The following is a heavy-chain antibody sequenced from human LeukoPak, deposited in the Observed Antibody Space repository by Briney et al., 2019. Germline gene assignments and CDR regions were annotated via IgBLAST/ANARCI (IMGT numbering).Heavy chain of an antibody. CDR2: ISSDGTNT. D-gene: IGHD3-10*01. CDR1: GFTFSSYW. J-gene: IGHJ4*02. Sequence: PGGSLRLSCAASGFTFSSYWMHWARQDAGKGLVWVARISSDGTNTIYADSVKGRFTISRDNAKNTLYLQMNSLRAEDTAVYYCAKDSGSGSFRPTDWGQGTLVTVSS. CDR3: AKDSGSGSFRPTD. V-gene: IGHV3-74*01.